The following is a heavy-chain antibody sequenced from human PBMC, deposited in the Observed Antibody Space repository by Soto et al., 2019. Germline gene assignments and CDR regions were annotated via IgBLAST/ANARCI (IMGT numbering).Heavy chain of an antibody. J-gene: IGHJ4*02. CDR2: ITPFNGNT. Sequence: ASVKVSCKASGYTFTYRYLHWVRQAPRQALEWMGWITPFNGNTNYAQKFQDRVTITRDRSMSTAYMELGSLRSEDTAMYYCASGGIQLWGSFDYWGQGTLVTVSS. D-gene: IGHD5-18*01. CDR3: ASGGIQLWGSFDY. V-gene: IGHV1-45*03. CDR1: GYTFTYRY.